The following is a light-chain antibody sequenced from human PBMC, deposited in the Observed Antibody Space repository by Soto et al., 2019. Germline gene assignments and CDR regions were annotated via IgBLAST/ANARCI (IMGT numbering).Light chain of an antibody. CDR3: QKYGSSPYT. CDR2: GSS. CDR1: QSVSSIY. V-gene: IGKV3-20*01. Sequence: EIVLTQSPGTLSLSPGERATLSCRASQSVSSIYLAWYQQKVGPAPRLLIYGSSRTATGIPDRFSGSGSGTDFTLTISRLEPEDFAVYYCQKYGSSPYTFGQGTELEIK. J-gene: IGKJ2*01.